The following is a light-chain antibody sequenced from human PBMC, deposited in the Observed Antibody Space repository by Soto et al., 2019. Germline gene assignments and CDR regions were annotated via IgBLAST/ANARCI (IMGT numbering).Light chain of an antibody. V-gene: IGKV1-33*01. Sequence: EIQMTQSPSSLSASLGDRVTLTCQASQDINDYSNWYQQKPGKAPRLLIYGASFLEVGVPSRFSGSGSGTHFTLTISSLQPEDVATYYRQQYDSLPYTFGQGTRLEIK. CDR1: QDINDY. J-gene: IGKJ2*01. CDR3: QQYDSLPYT. CDR2: GAS.